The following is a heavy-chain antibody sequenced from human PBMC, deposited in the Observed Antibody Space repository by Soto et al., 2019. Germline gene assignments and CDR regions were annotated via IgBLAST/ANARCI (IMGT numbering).Heavy chain of an antibody. CDR2: IYYRGNT. CDR1: GGSFNNNY. CDR3: ASARWDY. Sequence: SETLSLTCAVSGGSFNNNYWSWIRQPPGKGLEWIGEIYYRGNTNYNPSLNGRVTISVDTSKNQFSLNLNSVTAADTAVYYCASARWDYWGPGTLVTVSS. V-gene: IGHV4-34*01. J-gene: IGHJ4*02.